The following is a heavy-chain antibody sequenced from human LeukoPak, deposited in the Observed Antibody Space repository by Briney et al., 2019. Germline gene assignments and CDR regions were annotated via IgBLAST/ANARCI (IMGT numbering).Heavy chain of an antibody. D-gene: IGHD5-12*01. CDR3: ARADRLRFDY. Sequence: SETLSLTCTVSGGSISSYYWSWIRQPPGKGLEWIGYIYYSGSTNYNPSLKSRVTISVDTSKNRFSLKLSSVTAADTAVYYCARADRLRFDYWGQGTLVTVSS. V-gene: IGHV4-59*01. CDR2: IYYSGST. CDR1: GGSISSYY. J-gene: IGHJ4*02.